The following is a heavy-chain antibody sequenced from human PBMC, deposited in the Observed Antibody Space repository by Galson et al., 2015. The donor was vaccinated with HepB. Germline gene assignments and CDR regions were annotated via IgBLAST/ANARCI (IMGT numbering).Heavy chain of an antibody. CDR2: VDPEDGET. D-gene: IGHD2-15*01. V-gene: IGHV1-69-2*01. J-gene: IGHJ5*02. CDR3: ATGAHCSGGSCYSDNWFDP. CDR1: GYTFTDYY. Sequence: VKVSCKVSGYTFTDYYMHWVQQAPGKGLEWMGLVDPEDGETIYAEKFQGRVTITADTSTDTAYMELSSLRSEDTAVYYCATGAHCSGGSCYSDNWFDPWGQGTLVTVSS.